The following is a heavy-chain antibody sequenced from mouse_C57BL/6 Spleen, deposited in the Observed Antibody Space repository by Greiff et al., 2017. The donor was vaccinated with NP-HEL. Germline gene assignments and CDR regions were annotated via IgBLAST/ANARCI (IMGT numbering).Heavy chain of an antibody. CDR3: ARGPYSNYAMDY. Sequence: VQLQQSGAELVKPGASVKISCKASGYAFSSYWMNWVKQRPGKCLEWIGQIYPGDGDTNYNGKFKGKATLTADKSSSTAYMQLSSLTSKDSAVYFCARGPYSNYAMDYWGQGTSVTVSS. CDR2: IYPGDGDT. CDR1: GYAFSSYW. D-gene: IGHD2-5*01. J-gene: IGHJ4*01. V-gene: IGHV1-80*01.